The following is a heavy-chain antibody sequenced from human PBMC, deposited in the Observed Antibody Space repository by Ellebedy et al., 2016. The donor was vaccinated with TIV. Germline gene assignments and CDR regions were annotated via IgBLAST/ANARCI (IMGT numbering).Heavy chain of an antibody. Sequence: MPSETLSLTCTVSGGSISSYYWSWIRQPPGKGLEWIGYIYYSGSTNYNPSLKSRVTIAVDTSKKQISLKLSSVTAADTAVYYCARSSGWDRFDYWGQGTQVTVSS. CDR2: IYYSGST. J-gene: IGHJ4*02. V-gene: IGHV4-59*01. CDR1: GGSISSYY. D-gene: IGHD6-19*01. CDR3: ARSSGWDRFDY.